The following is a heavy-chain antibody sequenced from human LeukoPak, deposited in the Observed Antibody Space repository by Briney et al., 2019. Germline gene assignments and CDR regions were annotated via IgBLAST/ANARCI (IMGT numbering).Heavy chain of an antibody. J-gene: IGHJ4*02. CDR1: GGSISSHF. V-gene: IGHV4-4*07. CDR3: ARNMALSYCGGDCSPDY. Sequence: SETLSLTCTVSGGSISSHFWTWIRQPAGKGLEWIGRIYSTGSTDYNPSLKSRVTVSLDTSKNQFSLTLTSVTAADTAVYYCARNMALSYCGGDCSPDYWGQGILVTVSS. CDR2: IYSTGST. D-gene: IGHD2-21*02.